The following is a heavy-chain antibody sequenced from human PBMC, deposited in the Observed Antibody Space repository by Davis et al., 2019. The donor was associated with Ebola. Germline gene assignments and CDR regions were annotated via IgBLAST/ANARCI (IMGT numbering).Heavy chain of an antibody. CDR1: GFTFSTYG. Sequence: GGSLRLSCAASGFTFSTYGMNWVRQAPGKGLEWVSTISGSGDNTYYSDSAKGRFTISRDNSKNTLSLQLNSLRGDDTAVYYCAKDLAVAVAGAMRYYYGMDVWGQGTTVTVSS. CDR3: AKDLAVAVAGAMRYYYGMDV. J-gene: IGHJ6*02. V-gene: IGHV3-23*01. CDR2: ISGSGDNT. D-gene: IGHD6-13*01.